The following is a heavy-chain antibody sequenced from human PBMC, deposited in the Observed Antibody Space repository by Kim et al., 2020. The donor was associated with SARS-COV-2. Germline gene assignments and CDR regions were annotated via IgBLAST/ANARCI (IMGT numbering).Heavy chain of an antibody. V-gene: IGHV4-39*01. D-gene: IGHD6-19*01. J-gene: IGHJ4*02. CDR3: ASLGYSSGWSSY. Sequence: YSNPALKSRVTISVDTSKNQFSLKLGSVTAADTAVYCCASLGYSSGWSSYWGQGTLVTVSS.